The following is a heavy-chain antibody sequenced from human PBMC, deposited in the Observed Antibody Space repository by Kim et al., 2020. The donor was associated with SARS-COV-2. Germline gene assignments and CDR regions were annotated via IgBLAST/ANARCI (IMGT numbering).Heavy chain of an antibody. Sequence: SIGYADSVKGRFTISRDNAKNSLYLQMNSLRAEDTALYYCAKGLSDAFDIWGQGTMVTVSS. CDR3: AKGLSDAFDI. J-gene: IGHJ3*02. V-gene: IGHV3-9*01. CDR2: SI.